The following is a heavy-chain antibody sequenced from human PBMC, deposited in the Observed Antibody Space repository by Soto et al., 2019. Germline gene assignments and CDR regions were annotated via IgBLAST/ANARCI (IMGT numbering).Heavy chain of an antibody. V-gene: IGHV4-39*01. D-gene: IGHD3-3*01. CDR1: GGSISSSSYY. CDR2: IYYSGST. CDR3: ARRITYYDFWSAAWDYFDY. J-gene: IGHJ4*02. Sequence: QLQLQESGPGLVKPSETLSLTCTVSGGSISSSSYYWGWIRQPPGKGLEWIGSIYYSGSTYYNPSLKSRVTISVDTSKNQFSLKLSSVTAADTAVYYCARRITYYDFWSAAWDYFDYWGQGTLVTVSS.